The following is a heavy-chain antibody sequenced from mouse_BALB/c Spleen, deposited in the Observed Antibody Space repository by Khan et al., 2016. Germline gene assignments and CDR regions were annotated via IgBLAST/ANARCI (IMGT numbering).Heavy chain of an antibody. D-gene: IGHD2-1*01. J-gene: IGHJ3*01. CDR1: GFTFSSFG. CDR2: ISSGSSAI. CDR3: ARHYGNYERGWFAY. Sequence: EVELVESGGGLVQPGGSRRLSCAASGFTFSSFGMHWVRQAPEKGLEWVAYISSGSSAIYYEDTVKGRFTISSDNPQNTLFLHMTSLRSEDTAVYDCARHYGNYERGWFAYWGQGTLVTVSA. V-gene: IGHV5-17*02.